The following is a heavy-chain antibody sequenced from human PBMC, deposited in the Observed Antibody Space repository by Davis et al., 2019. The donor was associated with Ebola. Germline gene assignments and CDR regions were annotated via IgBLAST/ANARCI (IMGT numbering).Heavy chain of an antibody. V-gene: IGHV3-73*01. D-gene: IGHD1-26*01. CDR1: GFTFSGSA. Sequence: GESLKISCAASGFTFSGSAMHWVRQASGKGLEWVGRIRSKANSYATAYAASVKGRFTISRDDSKNTAYLQMNSLKTEDTAVYYCTTTSGSYHPVDYWGQGTLVTVSS. CDR2: IRSKANSYAT. J-gene: IGHJ4*02. CDR3: TTTSGSYHPVDY.